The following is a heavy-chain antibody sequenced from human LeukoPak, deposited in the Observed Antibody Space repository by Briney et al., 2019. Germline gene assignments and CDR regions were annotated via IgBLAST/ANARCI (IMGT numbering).Heavy chain of an antibody. V-gene: IGHV4-39*07. Sequence: PSETLSLTCTVSDGSISSSTYYWGWIRQPPGKGLEWIGSFFYGGDTYYNPSLKSRVTISADTSKNQFSLKLSSVTAADTAVYYCARGLNRNDYGDYGYWGQGTLVTVSS. J-gene: IGHJ4*02. D-gene: IGHD4-17*01. CDR3: ARGLNRNDYGDYGY. CDR2: FFYGGDT. CDR1: DGSISSSTYY.